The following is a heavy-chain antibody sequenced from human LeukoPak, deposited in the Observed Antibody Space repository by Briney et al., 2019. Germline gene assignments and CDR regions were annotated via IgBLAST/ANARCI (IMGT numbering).Heavy chain of an antibody. D-gene: IGHD6-13*01. J-gene: IGHJ6*02. CDR2: IKQDGSEK. CDR1: GFTFSSYS. Sequence: PGGSLRLSCAASGFTFSSYSMNWVRQAPGKGLEWVANIKQDGSEKYYVDSVKGRFTISRDNAKNSLYLQMNSLRAEDTAVYYCARGYFSSSGRGMDVWGQGTTVTVSS. V-gene: IGHV3-7*01. CDR3: ARGYFSSSGRGMDV.